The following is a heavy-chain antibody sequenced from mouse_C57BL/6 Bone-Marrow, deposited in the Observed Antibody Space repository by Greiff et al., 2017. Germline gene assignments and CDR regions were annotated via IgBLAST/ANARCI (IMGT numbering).Heavy chain of an antibody. CDR3: ARWELRYWYFDV. V-gene: IGHV1-50*01. Sequence: QVQLQQPGAELVKPGASVKLSCKASGYTFTSYWMQWVKQRPGQGLEWIGEIDPSDSYTNYNQKFKGKATLTVDKSSSTSYMQLSSLTSEDSSVYYCARWELRYWYFDVWGTGTPVTVSA. CDR1: GYTFTSYW. J-gene: IGHJ1*03. D-gene: IGHD2-4*01. CDR2: IDPSDSYT.